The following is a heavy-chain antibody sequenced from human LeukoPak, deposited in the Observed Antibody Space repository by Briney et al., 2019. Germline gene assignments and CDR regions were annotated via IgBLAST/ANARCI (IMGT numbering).Heavy chain of an antibody. J-gene: IGHJ6*02. D-gene: IGHD6-19*01. Sequence: ASVKVSCKASGYTFTSYGISWVRQAPGQGLEWMGWISAYNGNTNYAQKLQGRVTVTTDTSTSTAYMELRSLRSDDTAVYYCARERIAVAGEYYYYGMDVWGQGTTVTVSS. CDR3: ARERIAVAGEYYYYGMDV. CDR1: GYTFTSYG. V-gene: IGHV1-18*01. CDR2: ISAYNGNT.